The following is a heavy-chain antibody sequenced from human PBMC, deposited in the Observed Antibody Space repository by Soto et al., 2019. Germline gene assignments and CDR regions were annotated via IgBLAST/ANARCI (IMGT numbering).Heavy chain of an antibody. CDR1: GYTFTSYG. CDR3: ARGLTPTDY. Sequence: QVQLVQSGAEVKKPGASVKVSCKASGYTFTSYGISWVRPAPGQGLEWMGWISAYNGHTNYAQKLQGRVTRTTDTPTSTADMELRSRRSDETAGDCCARGLTPTDYWGQGTLVTVSS. CDR2: ISAYNGHT. J-gene: IGHJ4*02. D-gene: IGHD2-15*01. V-gene: IGHV1-18*01.